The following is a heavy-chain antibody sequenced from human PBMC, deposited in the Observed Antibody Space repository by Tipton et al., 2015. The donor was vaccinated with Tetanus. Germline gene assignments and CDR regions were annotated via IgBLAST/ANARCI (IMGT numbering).Heavy chain of an antibody. J-gene: IGHJ4*02. CDR2: INHSGST. V-gene: IGHV4-39*07. CDR1: GGSISSSSYY. CDR3: ARGDPTNEPLNY. D-gene: IGHD1-1*01. Sequence: TLSLTCTVSGGSISSSSYYWSWIRQPPGKGLEWIGEINHSGSTNYNPSLKSRVTISVDTSKNQFSLKLYSVTAADTAVYYCARGDPTNEPLNYWGQGTLVTVSS.